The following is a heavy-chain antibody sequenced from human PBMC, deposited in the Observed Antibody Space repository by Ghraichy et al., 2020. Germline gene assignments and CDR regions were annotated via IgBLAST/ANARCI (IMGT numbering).Heavy chain of an antibody. J-gene: IGHJ4*01. CDR3: AGNYCGSGSYPDY. V-gene: IGHV3-21*01. CDR2: ISSRSSDI. D-gene: IGHD3-10*01. Sequence: GGSLRLSCAASGFIFSTYSMSWVRQAPGKGLEWVSSISSRSSDIDYADSVKGRFTISRDNAKNSLYLQMNSLRAEDTAVYYCAGNYCGSGSYPDYWGQGTLVTVSS. CDR1: GFIFSTYS.